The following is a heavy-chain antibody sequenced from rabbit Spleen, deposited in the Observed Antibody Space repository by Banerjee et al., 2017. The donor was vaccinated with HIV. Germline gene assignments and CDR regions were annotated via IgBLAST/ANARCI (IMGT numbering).Heavy chain of an antibody. Sequence: QEQLEESGGDLVKPEGSLTLTCTASGFSFSSNYWIYWVRQAPGKGLEWIGCIYSGSSGSTYYASWAKGRFTISKTSSTTVTLQMASLTAADTATYFCARDIGSIFYQMNLWGPGTLVTVS. V-gene: IGHV1S45*01. CDR2: IYSGSSGST. J-gene: IGHJ4*01. CDR3: ARDIGSIFYQMNL. CDR1: GFSFSSNYW. D-gene: IGHD8-1*01.